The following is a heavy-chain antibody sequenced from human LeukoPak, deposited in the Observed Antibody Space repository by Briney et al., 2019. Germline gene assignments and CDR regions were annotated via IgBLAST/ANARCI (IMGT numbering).Heavy chain of an antibody. Sequence: PGGSLRLSCAASGFTFSSYGMHWVRQAPGKGLEWVAVISYDGSNKYYADSVKGRFTISRDNSKNTLYLQMNSLRAEDTAVYYCAKDWERHIVVVPASAADYWGQGTLVTVSS. CDR3: AKDWERHIVVVPASAADY. J-gene: IGHJ4*02. CDR1: GFTFSSYG. D-gene: IGHD2-21*02. V-gene: IGHV3-30*18. CDR2: ISYDGSNK.